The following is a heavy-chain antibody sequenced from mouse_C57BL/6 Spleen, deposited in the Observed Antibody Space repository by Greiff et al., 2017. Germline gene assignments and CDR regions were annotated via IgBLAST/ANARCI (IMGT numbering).Heavy chain of an antibody. V-gene: IGHV2-6-1*01. J-gene: IGHJ4*01. Sequence: VQLQESGPGLVAPSQSLSITCTVSGFSLTSYGVHWVRQPPGKGLEWLVVIWSDGSTTYNSALKSRLSISKDNSKSQVFLKMNSLQTDDTAMYYCARHPYGSSHYYAMDYWGQGTSVTVSS. CDR1: GFSLTSYG. D-gene: IGHD1-1*01. CDR3: ARHPYGSSHYYAMDY. CDR2: IWSDGST.